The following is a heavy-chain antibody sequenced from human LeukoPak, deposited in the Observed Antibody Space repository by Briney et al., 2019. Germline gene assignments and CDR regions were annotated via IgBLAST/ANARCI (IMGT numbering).Heavy chain of an antibody. CDR3: ARNSPYAAAGDPFDY. Sequence: ASVKVSCTASGYTFTSYGISWVRQAPGQGLEWMGWISAYNGNTNYAQKLQGRVTMTTDTSTSTAYMELRSLRSDDTAVYYCARNSPYAAAGDPFDYWGQGTLVTVSS. D-gene: IGHD6-13*01. V-gene: IGHV1-18*01. J-gene: IGHJ4*02. CDR2: ISAYNGNT. CDR1: GYTFTSYG.